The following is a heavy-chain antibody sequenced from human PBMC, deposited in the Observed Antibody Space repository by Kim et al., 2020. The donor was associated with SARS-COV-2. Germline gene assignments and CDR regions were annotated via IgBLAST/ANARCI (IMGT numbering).Heavy chain of an antibody. CDR2: IYYSGNT. V-gene: IGHV4-39*01. D-gene: IGHD5-18*01. J-gene: IGHJ4*02. Sequence: SETLSLTCTVSGGSLSSSIYYWGWIRQPPGKGLEWIGTIYYSGNTYYNPSLKSRVTISVDTSKNQFSLKLSSRTAADTAVYYCARRRDTYFDFWGQGTLV. CDR1: GGSLSSSIYY. CDR3: ARRRDTYFDF.